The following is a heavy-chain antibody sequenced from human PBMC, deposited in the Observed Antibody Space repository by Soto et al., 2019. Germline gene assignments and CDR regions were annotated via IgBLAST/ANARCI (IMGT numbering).Heavy chain of an antibody. CDR2: VNPYNGDT. Sequence: QVQLVQSGAELKKPGASVKVSCKASGYTFSNYDMNWMRQATGQGPEWIGWVNPYNGDTGYARKFQGRVTLTTDISTTTAYMELTSLRSEDTAIYYFAIVSRKSSAIDFYYWCPGTLITFSS. V-gene: IGHV1-8*01. CDR3: AIVSRKSSAIDFYY. CDR1: GYTFSNYD. D-gene: IGHD3-22*01. J-gene: IGHJ4*02.